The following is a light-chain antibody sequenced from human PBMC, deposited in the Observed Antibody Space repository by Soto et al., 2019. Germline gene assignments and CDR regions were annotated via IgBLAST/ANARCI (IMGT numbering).Light chain of an antibody. V-gene: IGKV3-20*01. Sequence: EIVLTQSPDTLSLSPGERATLSCTASQSVSYVAWYQQKAGQGPRLLIYGASNRATGIPDRFSASGSGTDFTLTISRLEPEDSAVYYCQQYGRSPPRTFGQGTKLEIK. CDR1: QSVSY. CDR3: QQYGRSPPRT. CDR2: GAS. J-gene: IGKJ2*01.